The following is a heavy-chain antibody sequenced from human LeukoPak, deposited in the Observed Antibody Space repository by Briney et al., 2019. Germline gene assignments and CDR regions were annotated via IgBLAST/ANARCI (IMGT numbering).Heavy chain of an antibody. CDR2: VYHGGNT. CDR1: GYSISNGYY. Sequence: SETLSLTCSVSGYSISNGYYWGWIRQPPGKGLEFIGSVYHGGNTYYKASLKSRVTISLDTSKNQVSLRLSSVTAADTAVYYCARSYSGSFLYWGQGSLATVSS. CDR3: ARSYSGSFLY. D-gene: IGHD1-26*01. V-gene: IGHV4-38-2*01. J-gene: IGHJ1*01.